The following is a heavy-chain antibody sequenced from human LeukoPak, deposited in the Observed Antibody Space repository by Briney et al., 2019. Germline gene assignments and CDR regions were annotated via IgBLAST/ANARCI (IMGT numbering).Heavy chain of an antibody. CDR1: GDSFSSNSAT. CDR3: ARDLVAGHWYFDL. CDR2: TYYRSKWYN. J-gene: IGHJ2*01. V-gene: IGHV6-1*01. Sequence: SQTLSLTCAISGDSFSSNSATWNWIRQSPSRGLEWLGRTYYRSKWYNDYAVSMKSRITINPDTSKNQFSLQLNSVTPEDTAVYYCARDLVAGHWYFDLWGRGTLVTVSS. D-gene: IGHD2-21*01.